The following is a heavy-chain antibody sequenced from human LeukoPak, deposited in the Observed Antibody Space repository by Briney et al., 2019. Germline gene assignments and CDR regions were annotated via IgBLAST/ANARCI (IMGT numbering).Heavy chain of an antibody. J-gene: IGHJ5*02. CDR1: GGSISSYY. CDR2: IYYSGST. D-gene: IGHD3-10*01. Sequence: SETLSLTCTVSGGSISSYYWSWIRQPPGKGLEWIGYIYYSGSTNYNPSLKSRVTISVDTSKNQFSLTLSSVTAADTAVYYCARLEEGITMVRENDNWFDPWGQGTLVTVSS. V-gene: IGHV4-59*08. CDR3: ARLEEGITMVRENDNWFDP.